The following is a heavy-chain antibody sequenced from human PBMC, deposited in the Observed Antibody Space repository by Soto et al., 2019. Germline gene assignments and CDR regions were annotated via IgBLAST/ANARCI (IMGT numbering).Heavy chain of an antibody. CDR1: GYTFTSYG. D-gene: IGHD6-13*01. V-gene: IGHV1-18*01. J-gene: IGHJ4*02. CDR3: ARDLAAGNCDY. CDR2: ISAYNGNT. Sequence: QVQLVQSGAEVKKPGASVKVSCKASGYTFTSYGISWVRQAPGQGREWMGWISAYNGNTNYAQKLQGRVTMTTDTTTRTAYMEQRSLRSDDTAVYYCARDLAAGNCDYWGQGTLVTVSS.